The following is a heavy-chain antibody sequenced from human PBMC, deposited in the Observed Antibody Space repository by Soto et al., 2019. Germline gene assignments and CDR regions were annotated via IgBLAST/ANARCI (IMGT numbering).Heavy chain of an antibody. CDR3: ARGSLAAAVPWFDP. CDR2: IYAGGST. J-gene: IGHJ5*02. Sequence: PGGSLRLSCAGSGFTFNDYAMHWVRQAPGKGLEWVSVIYAGGSTHYADSVKGRFIISRDNSKNTLYLQMNSLRAEDTAVYDCARGSLAAAVPWFDPWGQGTLVTVSS. V-gene: IGHV3-66*01. CDR1: GFTFNDYA. D-gene: IGHD6-13*01.